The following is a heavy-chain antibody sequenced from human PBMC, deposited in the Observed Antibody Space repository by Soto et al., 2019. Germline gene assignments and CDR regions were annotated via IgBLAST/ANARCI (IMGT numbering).Heavy chain of an antibody. Sequence: GESLKISCAASGFTFSSYAMHWVRQAPGKGLEWVAVISYDGSNKYYADSVKGRFTISRDNSKNTLYLQMNSLRAEDTAVYYCARDNPVVPAAMSYFDYWGQGTLVTVSS. J-gene: IGHJ4*02. V-gene: IGHV3-30-3*01. D-gene: IGHD2-2*01. CDR3: ARDNPVVPAAMSYFDY. CDR1: GFTFSSYA. CDR2: ISYDGSNK.